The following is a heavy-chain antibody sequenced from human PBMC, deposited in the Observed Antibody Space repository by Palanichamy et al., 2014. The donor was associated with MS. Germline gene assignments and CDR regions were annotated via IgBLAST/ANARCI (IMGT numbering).Heavy chain of an antibody. Sequence: EVQLLEVWGRLGTAWGVPETLLCSLWIHLEQLCHELGPPGSREGGWSGSQGISGSGGSTYYADSVKGRFTISRDTSKNTLYMQMNSLRVEDTAVYYCAKEAGTAASRITMVRGSSRGIYMDVWGKGTTVTVSS. J-gene: IGHJ6*03. D-gene: IGHD3-10*01. CDR2: ISGSGGST. CDR1: IHLEQLC. CDR3: AKEAGTAASRITMVRGSSRGIYMDV. V-gene: IGHV3-23*01.